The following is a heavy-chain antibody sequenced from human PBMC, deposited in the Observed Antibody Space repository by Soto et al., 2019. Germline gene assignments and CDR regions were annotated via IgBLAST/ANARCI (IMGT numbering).Heavy chain of an antibody. D-gene: IGHD3-3*01. V-gene: IGHV1-3*04. CDR1: GYTFTAYG. CDR3: ASRGYDFWSGLDP. J-gene: IGHJ5*02. Sequence: ASVKVSCKASGYTFTAYGIHWVRQAPGQRLEWMGWINTGNGHTKYSQKFQGRVTITRDTSARTAYMELNSLRSKDTAVYYCASRGYDFWSGLDPWGQGTLVTVSS. CDR2: INTGNGHT.